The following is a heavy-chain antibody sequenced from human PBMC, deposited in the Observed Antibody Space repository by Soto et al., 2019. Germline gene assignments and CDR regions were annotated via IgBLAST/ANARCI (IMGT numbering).Heavy chain of an antibody. Sequence: PGGSLRLSCVASGFTFSRYWMHWIRQAPGKGPVWVSLINVDGGSSSYVDAVKGRFTISRDNAKNMLYLQMNSVTVEDTAVYYCARDPHGGSFDYWGQGTLVTVSS. CDR1: GFTFSRYW. J-gene: IGHJ4*02. D-gene: IGHD3-16*01. V-gene: IGHV3-74*01. CDR2: INVDGGSS. CDR3: ARDPHGGSFDY.